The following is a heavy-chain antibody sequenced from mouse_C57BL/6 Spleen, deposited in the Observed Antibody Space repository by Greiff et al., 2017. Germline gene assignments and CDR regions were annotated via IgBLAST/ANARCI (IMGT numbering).Heavy chain of an antibody. CDR3: AREDYSNLYFDY. Sequence: EVQLQESEGGLVQPGSSMKLSCTASGFTFSDYYMAWVRQVPEKGLEWVANINYDGSSTYYLDSLKSRFIISRDNAKNILYLQMSSLKSEDTATYYCAREDYSNLYFDYWGQGTTLTVSS. CDR1: GFTFSDYY. V-gene: IGHV5-16*01. J-gene: IGHJ2*01. CDR2: INYDGSST. D-gene: IGHD2-5*01.